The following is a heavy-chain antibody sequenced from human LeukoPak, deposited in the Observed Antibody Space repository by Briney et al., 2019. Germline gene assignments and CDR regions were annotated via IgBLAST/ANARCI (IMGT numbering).Heavy chain of an antibody. Sequence: PSETLSLTCTVSGGSISSSSYYWGWIRQPPGKGLEWIGSIYYSGSTYYNPSLKSRVTISVDTSKNQFSLKLSSVTAADTAVYYCARVLYDFWSGYYLYMDVWGKGTTVTVSS. CDR2: IYYSGST. J-gene: IGHJ6*03. D-gene: IGHD3-3*01. V-gene: IGHV4-39*01. CDR3: ARVLYDFWSGYYLYMDV. CDR1: GGSISSSSYY.